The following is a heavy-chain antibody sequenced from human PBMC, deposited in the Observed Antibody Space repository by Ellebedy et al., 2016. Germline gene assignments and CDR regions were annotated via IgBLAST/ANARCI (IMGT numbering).Heavy chain of an antibody. CDR3: ARLWSGFDP. CDR2: IYYSGST. CDR1: GGSISSYY. J-gene: IGHJ5*02. V-gene: IGHV4-59*08. Sequence: ESLKISCTVSGGSISSYYWSWIRQPPGKGLEWIGYIYYSGSTNYNPSLKSRVTISVDTSKNQFSLKLSSVTAADTAVYYCARLWSGFDPWGQGTLVTVSS. D-gene: IGHD5-18*01.